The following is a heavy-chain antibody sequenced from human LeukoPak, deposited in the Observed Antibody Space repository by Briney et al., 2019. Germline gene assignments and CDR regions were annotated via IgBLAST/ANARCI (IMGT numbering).Heavy chain of an antibody. J-gene: IGHJ4*02. V-gene: IGHV3-15*01. Sequence: PGGSLRLSCAASGFTFTNAWMTWVRQAPGKGLEWVGRIKSKGDGERTDYAAHVKGRFSMSGDDSKATIYLQMYSMEAADTAVYYCTTDLGLTMIRGVIVYWGQGALVTVSS. CDR3: TTDLGLTMIRGVIVY. CDR2: IKSKGDGERT. CDR1: GFTFTNAW. D-gene: IGHD3-10*01.